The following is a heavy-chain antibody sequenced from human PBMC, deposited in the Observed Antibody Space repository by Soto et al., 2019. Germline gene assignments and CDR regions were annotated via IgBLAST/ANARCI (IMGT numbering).Heavy chain of an antibody. J-gene: IGHJ3*02. Sequence: QVQLQESGPGLVKPSGTLSLTCAVSGGSISSSNWWSWVRQPPGKGLEWIGEIYHSGSTNYNPSLKSRFTISVDKSKNQFSLKLSSVTAADTAVYYWARCVVVTAIVEILDAFDIWGQGTMVTVSS. CDR3: ARCVVVTAIVEILDAFDI. V-gene: IGHV4-4*02. CDR1: GGSISSSNW. D-gene: IGHD2-21*02. CDR2: IYHSGST.